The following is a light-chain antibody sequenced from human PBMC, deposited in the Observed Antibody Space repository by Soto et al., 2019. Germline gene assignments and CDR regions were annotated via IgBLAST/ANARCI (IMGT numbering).Light chain of an antibody. Sequence: QSVLTQPPSVSGAPGQRVTISCTGSSSNIGAGYDVHWYQQLPGTAPKLLIYGNSTRPSGVPDRFSGSKSGTSASLAITGLQAEYEADYYCPSYDSSLSGWVFGGGTKLTVL. CDR3: PSYDSSLSGWV. CDR1: SSNIGAGYD. J-gene: IGLJ3*02. CDR2: GNS. V-gene: IGLV1-40*01.